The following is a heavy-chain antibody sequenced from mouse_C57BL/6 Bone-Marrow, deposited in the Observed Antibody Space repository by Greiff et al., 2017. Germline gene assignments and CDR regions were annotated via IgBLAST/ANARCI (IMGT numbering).Heavy chain of an antibody. CDR2: IDPSDSYT. J-gene: IGHJ4*01. Sequence: VQLQQPGAELVKPGASVKLSCKASGYTFTSYWMQWVKQRPGQGLEWIGEIDPSDSYTNYNQKFKGKATLTVDTSSSTAYMQLSSLTSEDSAVYYCARVTTVVEALYYYAMDYWGQGTSVTVSS. CDR3: ARVTTVVEALYYYAMDY. V-gene: IGHV1-50*01. D-gene: IGHD1-1*01. CDR1: GYTFTSYW.